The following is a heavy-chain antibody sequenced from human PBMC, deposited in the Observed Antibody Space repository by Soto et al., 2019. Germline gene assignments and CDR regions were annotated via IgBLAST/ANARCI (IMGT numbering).Heavy chain of an antibody. J-gene: IGHJ3*01. Sequence: PSETLSLTCAVSGGSTSSGGYSWSWLRQPPGKGLEWIGFIFNSENTYYNPSLKSRISLSIDTSKNQFSLHLNSVTAADTAVYSCAGEPKGGPAAGAFDLWGQGTMVTVSS. CDR1: GGSTSSGGYS. CDR3: AGEPKGGPAAGAFDL. D-gene: IGHD6-25*01. CDR2: IFNSENT. V-gene: IGHV4-30-2*05.